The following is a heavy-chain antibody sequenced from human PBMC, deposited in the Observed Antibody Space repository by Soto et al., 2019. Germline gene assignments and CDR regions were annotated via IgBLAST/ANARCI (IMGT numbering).Heavy chain of an antibody. D-gene: IGHD2-15*01. CDR2: IRSSGSN. CDR3: ARGALGYCSGGSCDRYFDY. V-gene: IGHV4-61*08. CDR1: GVSISSGDFY. Sequence: QVQLQESGPGLVRPSETLSLTCTVSGVSISSGDFYWAWIRQPPGKGLEWIGYIRSSGSNNYNPPLKSRLHVSVDKSKNPFSLKMNSVTAADTAVYHCARGALGYCSGGSCDRYFDYWGQGTLVTVSS. J-gene: IGHJ4*02.